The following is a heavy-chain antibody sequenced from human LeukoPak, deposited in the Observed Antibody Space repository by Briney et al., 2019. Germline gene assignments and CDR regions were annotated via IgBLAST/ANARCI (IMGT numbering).Heavy chain of an antibody. Sequence: SETLPLTCTVSGGSISSYYWSWSRQPPGKGLEWIGYIYYSGSTNYNPSLKSRVTISVDTSKNQFSLKLSSVTAADTAVYYCARGVDSSGYPDYWGQGTLVTVSS. J-gene: IGHJ4*02. V-gene: IGHV4-59*01. CDR3: ARGVDSSGYPDY. D-gene: IGHD3-22*01. CDR1: GGSISSYY. CDR2: IYYSGST.